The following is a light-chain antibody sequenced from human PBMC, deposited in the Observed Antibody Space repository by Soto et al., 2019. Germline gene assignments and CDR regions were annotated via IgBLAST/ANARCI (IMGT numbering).Light chain of an antibody. CDR2: AAS. Sequence: DIQMTQSPSSVSASVGDRVTITCRASQVISSWLAWYQQKPGKAPNLLIYAASSLQSGVPLRFSGSGSGTDFTLTIISLQPEDSATYYCQQANRFPLTFGGGTRVEIK. CDR3: QQANRFPLT. CDR1: QVISSW. J-gene: IGKJ4*01. V-gene: IGKV1-12*01.